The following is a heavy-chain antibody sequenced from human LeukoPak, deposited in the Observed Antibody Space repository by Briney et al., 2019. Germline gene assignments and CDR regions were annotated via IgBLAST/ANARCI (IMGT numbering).Heavy chain of an antibody. CDR1: GFRFDDYG. J-gene: IGHJ6*02. CDR2: ISYDGSNK. D-gene: IGHD1-26*01. CDR3: AKFQSVSGSYSMDV. Sequence: GGSLRLSCVASGFRFDDYGMSWVRQAPGKGLEWVAVISYDGSNKYYADSVKGRFTISRDNSKNTLYLQMNSLRAEDTAVYYCAKFQSVSGSYSMDVWGQGTTVTVSS. V-gene: IGHV3-30*18.